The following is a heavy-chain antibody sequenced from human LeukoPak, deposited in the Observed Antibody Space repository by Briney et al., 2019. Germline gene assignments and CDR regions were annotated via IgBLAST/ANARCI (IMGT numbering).Heavy chain of an antibody. D-gene: IGHD2-2*01. CDR1: GFTFTSYA. V-gene: IGHV3-23*01. CDR2: ISAGADST. Sequence: PGGSLRLSCAASGFTFTSYAMNWVRQAPGKGLEWVSAISAGADSTYYSDSVKGRFTISRDNSKNTLYLQMNSLRAGDTAVYYCAERRYCSSTTCRDFDYWGQGTLVTVSS. J-gene: IGHJ4*02. CDR3: AERRYCSSTTCRDFDY.